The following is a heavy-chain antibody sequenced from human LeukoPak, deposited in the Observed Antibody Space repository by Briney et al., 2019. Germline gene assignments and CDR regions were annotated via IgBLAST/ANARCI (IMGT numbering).Heavy chain of an antibody. CDR2: ISNDATDQ. CDR3: GKGLGGSYAAGNY. V-gene: IGHV3-30*18. D-gene: IGHD1-26*01. Sequence: GGSLRLSCAASGFTFSSYGMHWVRQAPGKGLEWVAVISNDATDQYYADSVKGRFTIARDNSQNTLYLQMNSLRAEDTAVYYCGKGLGGSYAAGNYLGQGTPVTVSS. CDR1: GFTFSSYG. J-gene: IGHJ4*02.